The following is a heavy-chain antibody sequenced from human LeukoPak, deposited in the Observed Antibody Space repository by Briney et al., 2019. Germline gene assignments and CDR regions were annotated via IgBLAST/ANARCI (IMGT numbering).Heavy chain of an antibody. CDR2: IYYSGST. J-gene: IGHJ5*02. Sequence: SETLSLTCTVSGGSISSYYWSWIRQPPGKGLEWIGYIYYSGSTNYNPSLKSRVTISVDTSKNQFSLKLSSVTAADTAVYYCAREGGGDCSSTSCSIRDDRFDPWGQGTLVTVSS. CDR3: AREGGGDCSSTSCSIRDDRFDP. D-gene: IGHD2-2*01. V-gene: IGHV4-59*01. CDR1: GGSISSYY.